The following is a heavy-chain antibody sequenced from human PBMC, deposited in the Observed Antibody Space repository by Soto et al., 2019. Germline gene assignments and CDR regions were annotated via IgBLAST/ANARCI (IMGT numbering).Heavy chain of an antibody. J-gene: IGHJ6*02. CDR1: GGSISRYC. V-gene: IGHV4-4*07. Sequence: QVQLQESGPGLVKASETVSLTCTVSGGSISRYCWRWIRQPSGKGLEWIGRIYHSGSTNYSPSLKSRVTMSVDTSKNQLSLKLSSVTAADTAVYYCARGEIGNGYGMDVWGQGTTVTVSS. CDR2: IYHSGST. D-gene: IGHD2-8*01. CDR3: ARGEIGNGYGMDV.